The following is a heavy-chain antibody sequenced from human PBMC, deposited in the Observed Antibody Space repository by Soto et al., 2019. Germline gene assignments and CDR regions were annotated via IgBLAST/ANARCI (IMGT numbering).Heavy chain of an antibody. CDR1: GYTFSGYY. J-gene: IGHJ4*02. D-gene: IGHD2-8*01. CDR3: ARTKDFDY. Sequence: ASVKVSCKASGYTFSGYYMHWVRQAPGQGLEWMGWINPDSGDTKYAQKFQGRVTMTRDTSISTAYMELSRLRSDDTAMYYCARTKDFDYWGRGTLVTVSS. CDR2: INPDSGDT. V-gene: IGHV1-2*02.